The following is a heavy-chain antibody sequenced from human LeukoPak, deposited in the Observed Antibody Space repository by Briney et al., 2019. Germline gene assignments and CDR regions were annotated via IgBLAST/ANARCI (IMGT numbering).Heavy chain of an antibody. Sequence: SETLSLTCTVSGDSISSSSYYWDWIRQPPGKGLEWIGYIYYTGNTNYNPSLKSRVTISVDTSKNQFSLKLSSVTAADTAVYYCARDRLQLQSWGQGTLVTVSS. CDR2: IYYTGNT. V-gene: IGHV4-61*01. D-gene: IGHD5-24*01. J-gene: IGHJ5*02. CDR3: ARDRLQLQS. CDR1: GDSISSSSYY.